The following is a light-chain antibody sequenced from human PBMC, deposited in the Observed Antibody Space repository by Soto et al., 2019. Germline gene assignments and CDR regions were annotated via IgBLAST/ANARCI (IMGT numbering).Light chain of an antibody. CDR3: QQYGSSPPR. V-gene: IGKV3-20*01. Sequence: EIVLTQSPGPLSVSPGEGATLSCRASQSVSSSNLAWYQQKPGQAPRLLIYGASSRATGIPDRFSGSGSGTDFTLTIRRLEPEDLAVYYCQQYGSSPPRFGGVTKVEIK. J-gene: IGKJ4*02. CDR2: GAS. CDR1: QSVSSSN.